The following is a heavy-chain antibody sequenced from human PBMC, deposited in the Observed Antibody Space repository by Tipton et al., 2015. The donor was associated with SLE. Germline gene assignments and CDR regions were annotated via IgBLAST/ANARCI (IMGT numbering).Heavy chain of an antibody. J-gene: IGHJ5*02. CDR3: ARDPYDSTWRNGWFDP. CDR2: LYHRGST. V-gene: IGHV4-38-2*02. Sequence: TLSLTCAVSGYSITSGDYWGWIRQPPGKGLEGVGSLYHRGSTYYNPSLQSRVAISTDTSKNEIYLKLTSVTATDTAVYFCARDPYDSTWRNGWFDPWGQGTLVTVSS. CDR1: GYSITSGDY. D-gene: IGHD6-13*01.